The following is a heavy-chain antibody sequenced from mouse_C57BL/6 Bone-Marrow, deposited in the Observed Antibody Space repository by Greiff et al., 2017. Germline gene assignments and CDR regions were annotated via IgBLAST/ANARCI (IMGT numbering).Heavy chain of an antibody. CDR2: IYPGSGNT. D-gene: IGHD1-1*02. Sequence: QVQLQQSGAELARPGASVKLSCKASGYTFTSYGISWVKQRTGQGLEWIGEIYPGSGNTYYNEKFKGKATLTADKSSSTAYMELRSLTSEDSAVYFCANGRYFDVWGTGTTVTVSS. V-gene: IGHV1-81*01. CDR1: GYTFTSYG. J-gene: IGHJ1*03. CDR3: ANGRYFDV.